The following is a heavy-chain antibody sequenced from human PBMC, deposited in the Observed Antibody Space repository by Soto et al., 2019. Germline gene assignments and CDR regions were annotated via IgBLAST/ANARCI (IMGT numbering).Heavy chain of an antibody. CDR1: GFTVSSNY. V-gene: IGHV3-23*01. Sequence: PGGSLSLSCAASGFTVSSNYMSWVRQAPGKGLEWVSAISGSGSRTSYADSVKGRFTISRDNSKNTLYLQMNSLRAEDTAVYYCAKSPGMYYYDSSGYYHYDYWGQGTLVTVSS. J-gene: IGHJ4*02. CDR2: ISGSGSRT. D-gene: IGHD3-22*01. CDR3: AKSPGMYYYDSSGYYHYDY.